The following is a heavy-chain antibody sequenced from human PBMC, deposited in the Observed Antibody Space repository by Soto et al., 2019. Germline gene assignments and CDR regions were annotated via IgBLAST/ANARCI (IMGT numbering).Heavy chain of an antibody. V-gene: IGHV4-59*08. CDR1: GGSISNYY. D-gene: IGHD4-4*01. J-gene: IGHJ5*02. CDR2: IHYSGST. Sequence: SETLSLTCTVSGGSISNYYWNWIRQPPGKGLEWIGYIHYSGSTDYNPSLKSRVTISVGTSKNQFSLKLNSVTAADTAIYYCAGHTVSPGYADHRNRFAPWGQGTLVTVAS. CDR3: AGHTVSPGYADHRNRFAP.